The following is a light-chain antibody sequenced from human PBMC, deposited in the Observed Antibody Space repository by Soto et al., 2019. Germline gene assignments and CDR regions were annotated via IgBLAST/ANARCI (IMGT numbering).Light chain of an antibody. CDR1: SSDVGGYNY. V-gene: IGLV2-14*01. J-gene: IGLJ2*01. CDR2: EVS. CDR3: SSYSSSSPLSVV. Sequence: QSALTQPASVSGSSGQSITISCTGTSSDVGGYNYVSWYQQHPGKAPKLMIYEVSNRPSGVSNRFSGSKSGNTASLTISGLQAEDEADYYCSSYSSSSPLSVVFGGGTKLTVL.